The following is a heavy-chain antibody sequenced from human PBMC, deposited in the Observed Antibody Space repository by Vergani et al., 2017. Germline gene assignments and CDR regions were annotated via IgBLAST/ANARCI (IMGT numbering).Heavy chain of an antibody. Sequence: EVQLVESGGGLVKPGGSLRLSCAASGFTFSSYSMNWVRQAPGKGLEWVSSISSSSSTIYYADSVKGRFTISRDNAKNSLYLQMNSLRAEDTAVYYCARAITCDSSAAHRAFDIWGQGTMVTVSS. CDR2: ISSSSSTI. J-gene: IGHJ3*02. CDR3: ARAITCDSSAAHRAFDI. D-gene: IGHD3-22*01. CDR1: GFTFSSYS. V-gene: IGHV3-21*01.